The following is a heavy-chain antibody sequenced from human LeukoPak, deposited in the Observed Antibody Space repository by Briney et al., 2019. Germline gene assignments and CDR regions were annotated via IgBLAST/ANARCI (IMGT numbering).Heavy chain of an antibody. CDR2: IYPGDSDT. J-gene: IGHJ4*02. V-gene: IGHV5-51*01. Sequence: GAPLKISFKGSGSRFTSYWIGWVRQMPGKGLEWMGIIYPGDSDTRYSPSFQGQVTISADESISTAYLQWSSLKASDPARYCCSKRGGRMATSPTDYWGQGTLVTVSS. CDR1: GSRFTSYW. D-gene: IGHD5-24*01. CDR3: SKRGGRMATSPTDY.